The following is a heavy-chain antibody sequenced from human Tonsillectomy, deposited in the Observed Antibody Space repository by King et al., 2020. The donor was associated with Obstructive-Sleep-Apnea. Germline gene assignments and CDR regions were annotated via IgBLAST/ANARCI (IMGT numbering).Heavy chain of an antibody. CDR1: GFTFSDYG. CDR2: ISRSGDST. J-gene: IGHJ4*02. Sequence: VQLVESGRDLVQPGGSLRLSCAASGFTFSDYGMSWVRQAPGKGLEWVSIISRSGDSTYYAGSVKGRFIISRDNSKSTLYLQMNSLRVEDTAVYYCAIEPEYWGQGTLVTVSS. CDR3: AIEPEY. D-gene: IGHD1-14*01. V-gene: IGHV3-23*04.